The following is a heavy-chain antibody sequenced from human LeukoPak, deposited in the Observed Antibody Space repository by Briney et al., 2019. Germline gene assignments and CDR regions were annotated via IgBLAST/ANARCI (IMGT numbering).Heavy chain of an antibody. CDR1: GGSISSNSYY. J-gene: IGHJ6*03. Sequence: KSSETLSLTCTVSGGSISSNSYYWGWIRQPPGKGLEWIGSIYYSGSSNYNPSLKSRVTISADTSKNQFSLKLSSVTAADTAVYYCSRVPRSYYYYYYMDVWGKGTTVTVSS. V-gene: IGHV4-39*07. CDR2: IYYSGSS. CDR3: SRVPRSYYYYYYMDV.